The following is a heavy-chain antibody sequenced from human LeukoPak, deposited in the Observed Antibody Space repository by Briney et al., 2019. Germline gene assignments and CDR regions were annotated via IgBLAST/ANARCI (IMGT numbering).Heavy chain of an antibody. Sequence: GGSLRLSCAASGFTFTSYWMHWVRQAPGKGLVWVSRINIDGTNTRYADSVKGRFTISRDNATNTLYLQMNSLRAEDTAVYYCARDQAQWELLSPPDYWGQGTLVTVSS. D-gene: IGHD1-26*01. CDR1: GFTFTSYW. CDR2: INIDGTNT. CDR3: ARDQAQWELLSPPDY. J-gene: IGHJ4*02. V-gene: IGHV3-74*01.